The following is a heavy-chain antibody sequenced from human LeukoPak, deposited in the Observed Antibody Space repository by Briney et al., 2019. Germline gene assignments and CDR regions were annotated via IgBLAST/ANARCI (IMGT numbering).Heavy chain of an antibody. CDR2: INPSGGST. CDR3: AKGGVEEQLGYYYYYMDV. CDR1: GYTFTGYY. J-gene: IGHJ6*03. D-gene: IGHD6-6*01. V-gene: IGHV1-46*01. Sequence: GASVKVSCKASGYTFTGYYMHWVRQAPGQGLEWMGIINPSGGSTSYAQKFQGRVTMTRDMSTSTVYMELSSLRSEDTAVYYCAKGGVEEQLGYYYYYMDVWGKGTTVTVSS.